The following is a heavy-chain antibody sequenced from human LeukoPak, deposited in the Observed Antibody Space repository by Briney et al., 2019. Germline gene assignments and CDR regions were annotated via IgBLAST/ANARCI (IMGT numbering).Heavy chain of an antibody. Sequence: GGSLRLSCGGSGFTFDDYAMHWVRQVPGKGLEWVSCVSWNSGARDYAESVRGRFTISRDNAKNSLYLKVNSLRTEDTALYFCARDRAYNYGYTYFDLWGRGTLVTVSS. CDR2: VSWNSGAR. CDR3: ARDRAYNYGYTYFDL. CDR1: GFTFDDYA. J-gene: IGHJ2*01. D-gene: IGHD5-18*01. V-gene: IGHV3-9*01.